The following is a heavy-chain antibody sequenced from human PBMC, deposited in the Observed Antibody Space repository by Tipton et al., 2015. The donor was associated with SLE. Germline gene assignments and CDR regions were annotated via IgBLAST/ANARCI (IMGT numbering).Heavy chain of an antibody. CDR3: ARAKTGTTYYYYYYGMDV. CDR2: INHSGST. Sequence: TLSLTCAVYGGSFSGYYWSWIRQPPGKGLEWIGEINHSGSTNYNPSLKSRVTISVDTSKNQFSLKLSSVTAADTAVYYRARAKTGTTYYYYYYGMDVWGQGTTVTVSS. J-gene: IGHJ6*02. V-gene: IGHV4-34*01. CDR1: GGSFSGYY. D-gene: IGHD1-7*01.